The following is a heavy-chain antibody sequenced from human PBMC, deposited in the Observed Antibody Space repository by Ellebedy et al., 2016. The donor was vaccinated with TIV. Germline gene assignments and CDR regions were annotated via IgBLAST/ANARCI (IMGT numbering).Heavy chain of an antibody. CDR3: ARYEGGTNFDY. D-gene: IGHD1-26*01. V-gene: IGHV1-18*04. J-gene: IGHJ4*02. Sequence: AASVKVSCKTSGYTFPSYGVGWVRQAPGHGLDWVGWISAYNCDTKYAQKLQGRLTMTIDTSTSTVYMELRSLGSDDTALYYCARYEGGTNFDYWGRGTLVTVSS. CDR2: ISAYNCDT. CDR1: GYTFPSYG.